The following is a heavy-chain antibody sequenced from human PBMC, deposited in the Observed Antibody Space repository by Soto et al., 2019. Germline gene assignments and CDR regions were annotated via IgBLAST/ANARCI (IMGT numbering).Heavy chain of an antibody. Sequence: SENLSLTCAVSGVTISTYYWSWIRQPPGKGLEWIGYNYHSGTTNYNPSLKSRVTISVDTSKNQFSLRLTSVTAADTAIYYCVREAYIGYGHAIDHWGQGILVTSPQ. J-gene: IGHJ4*02. CDR2: NYHSGTT. D-gene: IGHD5-12*01. V-gene: IGHV4-59*01. CDR3: VREAYIGYGHAIDH. CDR1: GVTISTYY.